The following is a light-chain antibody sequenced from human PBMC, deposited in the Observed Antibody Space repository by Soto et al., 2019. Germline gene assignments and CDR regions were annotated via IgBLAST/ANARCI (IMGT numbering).Light chain of an antibody. Sequence: EVVLTQSPATLSLSPGERATLSCWASQSVISSLAWYQQKPGQAPRLLIYDASNRATGIPARFSGSGSGTDFTLTISSREPEDVAVYNCQYRSNWSPGTFGQGTRM. V-gene: IGKV3-11*01. CDR3: QYRSNWSPGT. CDR1: QSVISS. CDR2: DAS. J-gene: IGKJ5*01.